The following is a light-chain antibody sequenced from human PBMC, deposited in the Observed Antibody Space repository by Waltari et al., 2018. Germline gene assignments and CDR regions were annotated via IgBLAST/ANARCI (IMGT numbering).Light chain of an antibody. V-gene: IGLV3-19*01. J-gene: IGLJ3*02. Sequence: SSELTQDPAVSVALGQTVRITCQGDSLRSYYASWYQPKPGQAPVLVIYGKNNRPSGIPDRFSGSSSGNTASLTITGAQAEDEADYYCNSRDSSGNWVFGGGTKLTVL. CDR1: SLRSYY. CDR3: NSRDSSGNWV. CDR2: GKN.